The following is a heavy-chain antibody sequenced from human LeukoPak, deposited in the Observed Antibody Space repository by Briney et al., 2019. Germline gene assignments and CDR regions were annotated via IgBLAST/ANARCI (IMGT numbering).Heavy chain of an antibody. CDR1: GFTFSSYG. Sequence: GGSLRLSCAASGFTFSSYGMRWGRQAPGKGLVWVAFIWYDGGNKYYADSVKGRFTISRDNAKNSLYLQMNSLRAEDTAVYYWAELGITMIGGVWGKGTTVTISS. CDR2: IWYDGGNK. J-gene: IGHJ6*04. V-gene: IGHV3-33*03. CDR3: AELGITMIGGV. D-gene: IGHD3-10*02.